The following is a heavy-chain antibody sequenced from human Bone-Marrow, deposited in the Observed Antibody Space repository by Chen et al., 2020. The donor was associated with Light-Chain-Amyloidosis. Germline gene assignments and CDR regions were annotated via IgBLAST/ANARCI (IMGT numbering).Heavy chain of an antibody. J-gene: IGHJ6*02. CDR1: GSRFSDHY. D-gene: IGHD3-3*01. CDR3: AYPTRFPDV. Sequence: QEQMVESGGGLVKPGGSLRLSCAASGSRFSDHYMTWIRQVPGKGLECVSHISDGGGAAYYADSVKGRFTISRDDDKNSLFLQMNSLRAEDTAVYYCAYPTRFPDVWGQGTTVTVSS. CDR2: ISDGGGAA. V-gene: IGHV3-11*01.